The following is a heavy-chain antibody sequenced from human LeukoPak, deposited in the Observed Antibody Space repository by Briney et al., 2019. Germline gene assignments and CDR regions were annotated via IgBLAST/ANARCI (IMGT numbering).Heavy chain of an antibody. J-gene: IGHJ2*01. CDR3: ARGRQMSINWYFDL. CDR2: MNPKSGST. CDR1: GYTVTAHD. D-gene: IGHD3-10*01. V-gene: IGHV1-8*03. Sequence: GASVKVSCKTSGYTVTAHDIFWVRQAAGQGLEWMGWMNPKSGSTAYAQKVQGRVTFTRNTSITTAYLDLTNLRYEDTAMYYCARGRQMSINWYFDLWGRGTQVTVAS.